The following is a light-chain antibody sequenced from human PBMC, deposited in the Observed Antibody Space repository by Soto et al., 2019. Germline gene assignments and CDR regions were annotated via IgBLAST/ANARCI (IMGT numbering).Light chain of an antibody. J-gene: IGKJ2*01. V-gene: IGKV3-11*01. CDR3: QQRSNWPPYT. CDR2: DAS. CDR1: QSISSY. Sequence: EIVLTQSPATLSLSPGERATLSCRASQSISSYLAWYQQMPGQAPRLLIYDASNRATGIPARFSGSGSGTDFTLTISRLEPEDFAVYYCQQRSNWPPYTFGQGTKLEIK.